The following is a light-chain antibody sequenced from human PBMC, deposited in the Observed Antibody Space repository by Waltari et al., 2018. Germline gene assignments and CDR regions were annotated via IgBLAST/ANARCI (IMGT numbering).Light chain of an antibody. Sequence: DIQMTQSPSSLSASVGDRVTITCQASQDISNYLHWYQQKPGNAPKLLIYDASNLETGVPSRFSGSGSGTDFTFTISSLQHEDSATYYCQQYDNLPLTFGGGTKVEIK. CDR2: DAS. J-gene: IGKJ4*01. V-gene: IGKV1-33*01. CDR1: QDISNY. CDR3: QQYDNLPLT.